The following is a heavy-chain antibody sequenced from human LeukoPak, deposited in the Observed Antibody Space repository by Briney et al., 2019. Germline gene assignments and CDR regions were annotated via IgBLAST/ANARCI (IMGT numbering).Heavy chain of an antibody. CDR3: ARRYYFPDY. CDR2: IYYSGTT. J-gene: IGHJ4*02. CDR1: VGSMTSDY. V-gene: IGHV4-59*01. D-gene: IGHD2/OR15-2a*01. Sequence: SETLSLTCAVSVGSMTSDYWSWIRQPPGKGLEWIGYIYYSGTTYYNPSFKGRVTISVDTSKNQFSLKLTSVTAADTAVYYCARRYYFPDYWGQGTLVTVSS.